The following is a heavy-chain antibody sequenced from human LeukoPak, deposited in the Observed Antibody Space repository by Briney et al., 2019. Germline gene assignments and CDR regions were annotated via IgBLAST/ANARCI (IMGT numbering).Heavy chain of an antibody. Sequence: GGSLRLSCAASGFTFSSYGMHWVRQAPGKGLEWVSGISWNSGSIGYADSVKGRFTISRDNAKNSLYLQMNSLRAEDTALYYCAKDIRAYIDAFDIWGQGTMVTVSS. CDR2: ISWNSGSI. D-gene: IGHD4-11*01. V-gene: IGHV3-9*01. CDR1: GFTFSSYG. J-gene: IGHJ3*02. CDR3: AKDIRAYIDAFDI.